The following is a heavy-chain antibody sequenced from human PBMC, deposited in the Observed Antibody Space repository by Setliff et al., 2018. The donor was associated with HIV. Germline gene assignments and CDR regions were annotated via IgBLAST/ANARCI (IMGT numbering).Heavy chain of an antibody. V-gene: IGHV4-34*01. J-gene: IGHJ4*02. CDR3: ARGRATHVRWELDY. Sequence: SETLSLTCAVYGGSFSDQYWSWIRQPPGKGLEWIGEINYRGTTNDNPSLRSRVTISVDTSKNQFTLNLNSVTAADTAVYYCARGRATHVRWELDYWGQGTLVTVSS. D-gene: IGHD1-26*01. CDR2: INYRGTT. CDR1: GGSFSDQY.